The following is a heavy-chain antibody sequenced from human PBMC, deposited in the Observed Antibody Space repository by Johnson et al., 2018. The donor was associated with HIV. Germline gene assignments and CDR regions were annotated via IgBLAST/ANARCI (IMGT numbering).Heavy chain of an antibody. CDR2: ISYDGSNK. V-gene: IGHV3-30*19. CDR1: GFTFSSYG. D-gene: IGHD6-19*01. Sequence: QVQLVESGGGVVQPGGSLRLSCAASGFTFSSYGMHWVRQAPGKGLEWVAVISYDGSNKYYADSVKGRFTISRDNPWNTLYLQMNSLRAEDTAVYYCARHKAVADAFDIWGQGTVVTVS. J-gene: IGHJ3*02. CDR3: ARHKAVADAFDI.